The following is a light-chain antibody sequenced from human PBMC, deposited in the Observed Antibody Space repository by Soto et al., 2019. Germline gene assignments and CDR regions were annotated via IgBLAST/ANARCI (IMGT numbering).Light chain of an antibody. Sequence: VMTQSPVTLSVSPGETATLSCKASQNILRTLAWYQQKPGQPPRLLIYGASTRVTGIPAMFSGNGSGTEFTLTISSLQSEDCAVYYCHQYNNWPPWTFGQGTKVEV. CDR1: QNILRT. CDR2: GAS. J-gene: IGKJ1*01. V-gene: IGKV3D-15*01. CDR3: HQYNNWPPWT.